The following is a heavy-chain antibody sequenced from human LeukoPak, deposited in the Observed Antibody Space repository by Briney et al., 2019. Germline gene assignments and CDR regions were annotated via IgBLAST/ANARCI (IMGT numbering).Heavy chain of an antibody. CDR3: ARDSAGNDY. CDR1: GFTVSSNY. CDR2: IYSGGST. J-gene: IGHJ4*02. D-gene: IGHD6-13*01. Sequence: GGSLRLSCAASGFTVSSNYMSWVRQAPGKGLEWASVIYSGGSTYYADSVKGRFTISRDNAKNSLYLQMNSLRAEDTAMYYCARDSAGNDYWGQGTLVTVSS. V-gene: IGHV3-66*01.